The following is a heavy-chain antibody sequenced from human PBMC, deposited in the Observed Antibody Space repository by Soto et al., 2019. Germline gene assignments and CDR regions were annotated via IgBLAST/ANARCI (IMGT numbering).Heavy chain of an antibody. Sequence: QLQLQESGPGLVKPSETLSLTCTVSGVSISSSSYYWGWIRQPPGKGLEWIGSIYYSGSTYYNPSLKSRVTISVDTSKNQFSLKLSSVTAADTAVYYCARRIAYGDARGCVDWGQGTLVTVSS. J-gene: IGHJ4*02. CDR2: IYYSGST. V-gene: IGHV4-39*01. D-gene: IGHD4-17*01. CDR3: ARRIAYGDARGCVD. CDR1: GVSISSSSYY.